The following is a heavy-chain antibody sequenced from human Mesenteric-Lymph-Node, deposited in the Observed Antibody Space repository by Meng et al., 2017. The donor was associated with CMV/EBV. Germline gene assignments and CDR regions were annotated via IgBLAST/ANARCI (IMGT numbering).Heavy chain of an antibody. CDR1: GGSISSSSYY. V-gene: IGHV4-39*01. J-gene: IGHJ5*02. D-gene: IGHD3-10*01. CDR2: IYYSGST. CDR3: ARPHYYGSGRSPWFDP. Sequence: QLQLQESGPGLVKPSETLSLTCTVSGGSISSSSYYWGWIRPPPGKGLEWIGGIYYSGSTYYNPSLKSRVTISVDTSKNQFSLKLSSVTAADTAVYYCARPHYYGSGRSPWFDPWGQGTLVTV.